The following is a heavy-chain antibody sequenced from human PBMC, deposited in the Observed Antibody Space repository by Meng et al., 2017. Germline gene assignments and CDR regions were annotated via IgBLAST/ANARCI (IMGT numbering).Heavy chain of an antibody. V-gene: IGHV1-2*06. CDR3: ARDSATGDF. J-gene: IGHJ4*02. Sequence: QVQLVQSGAEVKKPGASVRVSCKTSGYTFTDYYIHWVRQAPGQGLEWLGRINPNNGGTNYPQRFRGRVTMTRDTSISTAYMELSRLISDDTAVYYCARDSATGDFWGQGTLVTVSS. D-gene: IGHD5-12*01. CDR1: GYTFTDYY. CDR2: INPNNGGT.